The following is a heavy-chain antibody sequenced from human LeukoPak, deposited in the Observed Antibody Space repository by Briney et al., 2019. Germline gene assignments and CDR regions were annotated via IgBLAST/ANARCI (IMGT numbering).Heavy chain of an antibody. CDR2: INHGGST. CDR1: GGSFSGYY. CDR3: AREGEYQLLSDYYYYGMDV. Sequence: SETLSLTCAVYGGSFSGYYWSWIRQPPGKGLEWIGEINHGGSTNYNPSLKSRVTISVDTSKNQFSLKLSSVPAADTAVYYCAREGEYQLLSDYYYYGMDVWGQGTTVTVSS. D-gene: IGHD2-2*01. J-gene: IGHJ6*02. V-gene: IGHV4-34*01.